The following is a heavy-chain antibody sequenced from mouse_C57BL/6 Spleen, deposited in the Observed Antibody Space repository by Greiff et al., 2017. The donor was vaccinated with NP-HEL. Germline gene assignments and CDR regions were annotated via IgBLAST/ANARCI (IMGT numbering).Heavy chain of an antibody. Sequence: QVQLQQSGAELVRPGSSVKLSCKASGYTFTSYWMDWVKQRPGQGLEWIGNIYPSDSETHYNQKFKDKATLTVDKSSSTAYMQLSSLTSEDSAVYYCARSNYGSGYFDVWGTGTTVTVSS. J-gene: IGHJ1*03. CDR3: ARSNYGSGYFDV. CDR1: GYTFTSYW. V-gene: IGHV1-61*01. D-gene: IGHD1-1*01. CDR2: IYPSDSET.